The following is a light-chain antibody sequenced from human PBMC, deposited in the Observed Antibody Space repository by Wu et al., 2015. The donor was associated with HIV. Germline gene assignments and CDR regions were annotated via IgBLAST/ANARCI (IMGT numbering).Light chain of an antibody. J-gene: IGKJ2*01. CDR2: KAS. Sequence: SASIGDRVTITCRASQSYYSLVGLVSAETRKAPKLLIYKASNLQNGVSPRFSGSGSGAEYTLAINNLQPDDFTTYFCQQYNSFPYTFGQGTKLEI. CDR3: QQYNSFPYT. V-gene: IGKV1-5*03. CDR1: QSYYSL.